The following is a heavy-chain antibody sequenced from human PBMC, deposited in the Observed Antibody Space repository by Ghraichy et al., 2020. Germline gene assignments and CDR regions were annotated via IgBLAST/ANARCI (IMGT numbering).Heavy chain of an antibody. Sequence: GSLRLSCAASGFIFSSYAMSWVRQAPGKGLEWVSGISGGGGSTYYADSVKGRFTISRDNSKNMLYLQMNSLRAADTAVYYCATSPLQITIFGILIRQWGQGTLVTVSS. CDR3: ATSPLQITIFGILIRQ. CDR2: ISGGGGST. J-gene: IGHJ4*02. D-gene: IGHD3-3*01. CDR1: GFIFSSYA. V-gene: IGHV3-23*01.